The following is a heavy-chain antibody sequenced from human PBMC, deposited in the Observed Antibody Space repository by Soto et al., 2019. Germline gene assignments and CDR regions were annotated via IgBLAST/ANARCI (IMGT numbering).Heavy chain of an antibody. CDR1: GFTFSTYS. Sequence: LXLSCVGSGFTFSTYSIHWVRQAPGKGLEWVSSISSRSDIYYANSVKGRFTISRDNAKNSVSLQMNSLRAEDTAVYYCAREYTAWPLAYGLDLWGQGTTVTVSS. J-gene: IGHJ6*02. CDR3: AREYTAWPLAYGLDL. D-gene: IGHD2-2*02. CDR2: ISSRSDI. V-gene: IGHV3-21*01.